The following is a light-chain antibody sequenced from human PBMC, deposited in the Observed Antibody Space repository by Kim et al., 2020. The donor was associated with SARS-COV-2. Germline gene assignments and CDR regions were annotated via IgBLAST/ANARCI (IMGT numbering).Light chain of an antibody. CDR1: SSNIGTNFG. J-gene: IGLJ1*01. V-gene: IGLV1-40*01. CDR3: QSYDVTLKSYI. Sequence: RVTISCTGSSSNIGTNFGVHWYQQLPGAAPKFLIYNSNRRPSGVPDRFSVSRSNTSASLAITGLQADDEADYYCQSYDVTLKSYIFGSGTKVTVL. CDR2: NSN.